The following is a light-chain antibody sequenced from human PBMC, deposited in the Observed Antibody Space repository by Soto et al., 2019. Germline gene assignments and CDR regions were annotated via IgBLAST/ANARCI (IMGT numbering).Light chain of an antibody. CDR1: QSVSSSY. V-gene: IGKV3-20*01. CDR3: QQYGSSSWT. J-gene: IGKJ1*01. CDR2: GAS. Sequence: DIVFTQSPGTLSLSPGERATLSCSASQSVSSSYLAWYQQKPGQAPRLLIYGASSRATGIPDRFSGSGSGTDFTLTISRLEPEDFAVYYCQQYGSSSWTFGQGTKVDIK.